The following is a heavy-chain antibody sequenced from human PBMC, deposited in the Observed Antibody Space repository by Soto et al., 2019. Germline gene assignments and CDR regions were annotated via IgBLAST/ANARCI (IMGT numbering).Heavy chain of an antibody. CDR3: ARDKSGYTIAAAGTVWFDP. Sequence: SVKVSCKASGGTFSSYAISWVRQAPGQGLEWMGGIIPIFGTANYAQKFQGRVTTTADKSTSTAYMELSSLRSEDTAVYYCARDKSGYTIAAAGTVWFDPWGQGTLVTVSS. V-gene: IGHV1-69*06. J-gene: IGHJ5*02. CDR2: IIPIFGTA. D-gene: IGHD6-13*01. CDR1: GGTFSSYA.